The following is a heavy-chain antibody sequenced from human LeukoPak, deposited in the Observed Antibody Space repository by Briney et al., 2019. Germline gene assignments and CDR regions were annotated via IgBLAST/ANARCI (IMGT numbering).Heavy chain of an antibody. D-gene: IGHD2-2*01. Sequence: ASVKVSCQVSGYTLTELSMHWVRQPPGKGREWMGGFDPEDGETIYAQKFQGRVTMTEDTSTDTAYMELSSLRSEDTAVYYCATGGGICSSTSCRPYYYGMDVWGKGTTVTVSS. V-gene: IGHV1-24*01. CDR2: FDPEDGET. J-gene: IGHJ6*04. CDR1: GYTLTELS. CDR3: ATGGGICSSTSCRPYYYGMDV.